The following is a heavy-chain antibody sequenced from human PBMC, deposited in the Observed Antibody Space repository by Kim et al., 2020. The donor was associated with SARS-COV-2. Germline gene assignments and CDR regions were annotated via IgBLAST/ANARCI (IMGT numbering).Heavy chain of an antibody. CDR3: AKDRILWFGDFAVEGSEIDY. V-gene: IGHV3-23*01. CDR2: ISGSGGST. CDR1: GFTFSSYA. Sequence: GGSLRLSCAASGFTFSSYAMSWVRQAPGKGLEWVSAISGSGGSTYYADSVKGRFTISRDNSKNTLYLQMNSLIAEDTAVYYCAKDRILWFGDFAVEGSEIDYWGQGTLVTVSS. J-gene: IGHJ4*02. D-gene: IGHD3-10*01.